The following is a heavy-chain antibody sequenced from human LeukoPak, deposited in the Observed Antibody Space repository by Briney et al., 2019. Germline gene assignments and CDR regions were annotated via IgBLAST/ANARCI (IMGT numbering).Heavy chain of an antibody. CDR3: ARDGELDEEAFDI. J-gene: IGHJ3*02. CDR1: GGTFSSYA. CDR2: IIPIFGTA. Sequence: GASVKVSCKASGGTFSSYAISWVRQAPGQGLEWMGGIIPIFGTATYAQKFQGRVTITADESTSTAYIELSSLRSEDTAVYYCARDGELDEEAFDIWSQGTMVTVSS. V-gene: IGHV1-69*13. D-gene: IGHD1-1*01.